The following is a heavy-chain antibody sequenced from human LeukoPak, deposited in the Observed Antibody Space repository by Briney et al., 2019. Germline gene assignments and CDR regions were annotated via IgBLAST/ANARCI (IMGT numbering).Heavy chain of an antibody. V-gene: IGHV3-23*01. CDR1: GFTFSNYA. CDR2: ISGSGGST. CDR3: AKGYPRSGGYYQLPLFDY. J-gene: IGHJ4*02. Sequence: PGGSLRLSCAASGFTFSNYAMSWVRQAPGKGLEWVSGISGSGGSTYYADSVKGRFTISRDNSKNTLYLQMNSLRAEDTAVYYCAKGYPRSGGYYQLPLFDYWGQGTLVTVSS. D-gene: IGHD1-26*01.